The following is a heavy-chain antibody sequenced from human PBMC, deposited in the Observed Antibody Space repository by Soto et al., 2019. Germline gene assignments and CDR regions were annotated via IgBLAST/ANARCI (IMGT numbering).Heavy chain of an antibody. CDR2: ISSSSSTI. J-gene: IGHJ5*02. V-gene: IGHV3-48*01. CDR1: GFTFSSYS. D-gene: IGHD2-2*01. Sequence: EVQLVESGGGLVQPGGSLRLSCAASGFTFSSYSMNWVRQAPGKGLEWVSYISSSSSTIYYADSVKGRFTISRDNAKNSLYLQTNSLRAEDTAVYYCAREYCSSTSCLNWFDPWGQGTLVTVSS. CDR3: AREYCSSTSCLNWFDP.